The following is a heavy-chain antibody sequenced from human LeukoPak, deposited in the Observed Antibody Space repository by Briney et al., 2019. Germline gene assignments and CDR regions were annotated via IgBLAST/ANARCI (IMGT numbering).Heavy chain of an antibody. CDR2: IYYSGST. D-gene: IGHD6-13*01. CDR3: ARSSSFTRDFDY. J-gene: IGHJ4*02. V-gene: IGHV4-30-4*08. CDR1: GGSISSYY. Sequence: SETLSLTCTVSGGSISSYYWSWIRQPPGKGLEWIGYIYYSGSTYYNPSLKSRVTISVDTSKNQFSLKLSSVTAADTAVYYCARSSSFTRDFDYWGQGTLVTVSS.